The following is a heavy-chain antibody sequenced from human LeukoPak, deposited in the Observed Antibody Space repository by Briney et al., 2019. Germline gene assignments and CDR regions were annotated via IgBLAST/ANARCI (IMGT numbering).Heavy chain of an antibody. Sequence: HPGGSLRLSCAASGFTFSTYAMTWVRQAPGKGLEWVSSISGSGGTTYYADSVKGRFTISRDNSKNTLYLQMNSLRAEDTAVYYCAKDRARYYYDSSGYLDYWGQGTLVTVSS. CDR2: ISGSGGTT. J-gene: IGHJ4*02. V-gene: IGHV3-23*01. CDR3: AKDRARYYYDSSGYLDY. CDR1: GFTFSTYA. D-gene: IGHD3-22*01.